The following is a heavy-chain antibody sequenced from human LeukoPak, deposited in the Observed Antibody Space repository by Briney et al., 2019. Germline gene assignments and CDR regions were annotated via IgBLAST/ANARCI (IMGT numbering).Heavy chain of an antibody. CDR2: INRSGST. CDR3: ARDRSSSVGRNYYNGMDV. J-gene: IGHJ6*04. Sequence: SETLSLTCAVYGGSFSGYYWSWIRQPPGKGLEWIGEINRSGSTNYNPSLKSRVTISVDTSKNQFSLKLNSVTAADTAVYYCARDRSSSVGRNYYNGMDVWGKGTTVTVSS. CDR1: GGSFSGYY. D-gene: IGHD6-25*01. V-gene: IGHV4-34*01.